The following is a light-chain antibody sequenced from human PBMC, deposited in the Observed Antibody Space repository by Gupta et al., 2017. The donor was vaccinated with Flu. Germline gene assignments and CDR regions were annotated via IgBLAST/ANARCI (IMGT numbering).Light chain of an antibody. Sequence: EIVMTQSPATLPVSPGERATLSCRASQSVSSNLAWYQQKPGQAPRLLIYGASTRATGLPARFSGSGSGTEFTLTINSLQSEDFAVYYCQQNNDWPLTFGGGTKVEI. CDR3: QQNNDWPLT. CDR2: GAS. CDR1: QSVSSN. V-gene: IGKV3-15*01. J-gene: IGKJ4*01.